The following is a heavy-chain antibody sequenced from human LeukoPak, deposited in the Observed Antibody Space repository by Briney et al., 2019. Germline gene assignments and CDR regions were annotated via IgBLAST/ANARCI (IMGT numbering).Heavy chain of an antibody. CDR2: IHHSGST. J-gene: IGHJ5*02. V-gene: IGHV4-4*02. CDR1: GGSISSTNW. Sequence: PSGTLSLTCAVSGGSISSTNWWSWVRQPPGKGLEWIGEIHHSGSTNYNPSLKSRVTISVDKSKNQFSLKLSSVTAAGTAVYYCARATAWFGELPNWFDPWGQGTLVTVSS. D-gene: IGHD3-10*01. CDR3: ARATAWFGELPNWFDP.